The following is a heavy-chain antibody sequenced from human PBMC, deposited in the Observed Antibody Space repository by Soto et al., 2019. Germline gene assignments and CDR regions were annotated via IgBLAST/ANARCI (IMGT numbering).Heavy chain of an antibody. CDR2: IDHSGST. CDR1: GGSISSTNW. V-gene: IGHV4-4*02. J-gene: IGHJ4*02. Sequence: QVQLQESGPGLVKPSGTLSLTCAVSGGSISSTNWWNWVRQPPGKGLEWIGEIDHSGSTNYNPSLKSRVTMSVDKPKNQCSLKLSSVTAADTDVYYCVSDSGNGWKDYWGQGTLVTVS. D-gene: IGHD6-19*01. CDR3: VSDSGNGWKDY.